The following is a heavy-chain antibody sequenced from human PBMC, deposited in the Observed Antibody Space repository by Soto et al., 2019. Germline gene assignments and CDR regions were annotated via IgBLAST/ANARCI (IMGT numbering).Heavy chain of an antibody. CDR3: ARDNWITRYFFDY. CDR1: GYTLTELS. D-gene: IGHD2-2*03. CDR2: FDAEDGDT. V-gene: IGHV1-24*01. Sequence: ASVKVSCKVSGYTLTELSMHWVRQAPGKRLEWMGGFDAEDGDTHYAQKFQGRVTITRDTSASTAYMELSSLRSEDTAVYYCARDNWITRYFFDYWGQGTPVTVSS. J-gene: IGHJ4*02.